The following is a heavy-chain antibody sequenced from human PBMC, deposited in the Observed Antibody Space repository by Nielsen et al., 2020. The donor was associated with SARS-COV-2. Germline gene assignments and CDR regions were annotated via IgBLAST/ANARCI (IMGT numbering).Heavy chain of an antibody. J-gene: IGHJ4*02. CDR1: GFTFSSYG. Sequence: GESLKISCLSSGFTFSSYGMHWVRQAPGKGLEWVAVISYDGSNKYYADSVKGRFTISRDNSKNTLYLQMNSLRAEDTAVYYCAKERSGYYYFNYWGQGTLVTVSS. CDR2: ISYDGSNK. D-gene: IGHD3-3*01. V-gene: IGHV3-30*18. CDR3: AKERSGYYYFNY.